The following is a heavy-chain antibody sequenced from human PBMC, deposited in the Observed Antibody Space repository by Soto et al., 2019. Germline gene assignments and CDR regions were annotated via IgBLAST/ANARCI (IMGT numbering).Heavy chain of an antibody. J-gene: IGHJ5*02. CDR3: AGSISGDPWFDP. CDR2: VFHSGTT. Sequence: KSSETLSLTCTVSGGSMTSFYWSWIRQPPGKGLEWIGYVFHSGTTNYNPSLKSRVIISVYTSKNQSSLRLNSVTAADTAVYYCAGSISGDPWFDPWGQGTLVTVSS. CDR1: GGSMTSFY. D-gene: IGHD2-21*01. V-gene: IGHV4-59*03.